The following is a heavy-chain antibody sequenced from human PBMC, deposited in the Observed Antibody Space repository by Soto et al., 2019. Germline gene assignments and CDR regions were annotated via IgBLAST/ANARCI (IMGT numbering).Heavy chain of an antibody. CDR2: IKQDGSET. Sequence: PGGSLRLSCAASGFTFSSYWMSWVRQAPGKGLEWVANIKQDGSETYYADSVKGRFTISRDNAKNTLYLQMNSLRAEDTAVYYCARGSGYSYGPNDYWGQGTLVTVSS. CDR1: GFTFSSYW. D-gene: IGHD5-18*01. J-gene: IGHJ4*02. V-gene: IGHV3-7*02. CDR3: ARGSGYSYGPNDY.